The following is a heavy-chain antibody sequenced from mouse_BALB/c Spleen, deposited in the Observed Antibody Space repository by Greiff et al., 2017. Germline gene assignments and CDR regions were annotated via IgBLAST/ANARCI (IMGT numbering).Heavy chain of an antibody. CDR1: GYSITSDYA. Sequence: ESGPGLVKPSQSLSLTCTVTGYSITSDYAWNWIRQFPGNKLEWMGYISYSGSTSYNQSLKSRISITRDTSKNQFFLQLNSVTTEDTATYYCARWGDPYWYFDVWGAGTTVTVSS. J-gene: IGHJ1*01. CDR2: ISYSGST. V-gene: IGHV3-2*02. CDR3: ARWGDPYWYFDV. D-gene: IGHD3-3*01.